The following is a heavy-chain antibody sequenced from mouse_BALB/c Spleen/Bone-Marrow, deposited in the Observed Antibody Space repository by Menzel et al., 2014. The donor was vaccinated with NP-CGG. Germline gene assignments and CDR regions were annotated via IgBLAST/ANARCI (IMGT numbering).Heavy chain of an antibody. V-gene: IGHV1S82*01. J-gene: IGHJ1*01. CDR3: XXGGYDGWYFDV. D-gene: IGHD2-2*01. CDR1: DYSFTSYW. CDR2: IHPSDSET. Sequence: VQLQQSGAELVRPGASVKLSCRASDYSFTSYWVNWVKQRPGQGLEWIGMIHPSDSETRLNQKFKDKATLTVDKSSSTAYMQLSXPXXXDSAVYYCXXGGYDGWYFDVWGXGTTVTVSS.